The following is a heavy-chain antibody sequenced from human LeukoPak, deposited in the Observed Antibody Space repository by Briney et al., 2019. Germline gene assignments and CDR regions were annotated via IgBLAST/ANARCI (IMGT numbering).Heavy chain of an antibody. Sequence: SQTLSLTCAISGDSVSSNSAAWNWIRQSRSRGLEWLGRTYYRSKWYNNYAVSVTSRITINPDTSKNQFSLQLNSVTPEDTAVYYCARGVGSSSGTFDYWGQGTLVTVSS. CDR1: GDSVSSNSAA. V-gene: IGHV6-1*01. CDR2: TYYRSKWYN. D-gene: IGHD1-26*01. CDR3: ARGVGSSSGTFDY. J-gene: IGHJ4*02.